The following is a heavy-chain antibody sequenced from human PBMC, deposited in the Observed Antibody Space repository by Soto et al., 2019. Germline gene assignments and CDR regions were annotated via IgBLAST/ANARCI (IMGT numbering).Heavy chain of an antibody. D-gene: IGHD4-17*01. CDR2: IIPILGIA. CDR3: ARRDTTVTGNSFDY. V-gene: IGHV1-69*02. Sequence: QVQLVQSGAEVKKPGSSVKVSCKASGGTFSSYTISWVRQAPGQGLEWMGRIIPILGIANYAQKFQGRVTVTADKSTSTAYMELSSLRSEDTAGYYCARRDTTVTGNSFDYWGQGTLVTVAS. J-gene: IGHJ4*02. CDR1: GGTFSSYT.